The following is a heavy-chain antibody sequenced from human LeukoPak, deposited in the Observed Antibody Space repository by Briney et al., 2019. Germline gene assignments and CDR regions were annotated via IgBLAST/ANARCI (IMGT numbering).Heavy chain of an antibody. J-gene: IGHJ4*02. D-gene: IGHD3-22*01. V-gene: IGHV4-39*07. CDR3: ARGRVRIDY. CDR1: GGSISSGSYY. CDR2: INHSGST. Sequence: PSETLSLTCTVSGGSISSGSYYWSWIRQPPGKGLEWIGEINHSGSTNYNPSLESRVTISVDTSKNQFSLKLSSVTAADTAVYYCARGRVRIDYWGQGTLVTVSS.